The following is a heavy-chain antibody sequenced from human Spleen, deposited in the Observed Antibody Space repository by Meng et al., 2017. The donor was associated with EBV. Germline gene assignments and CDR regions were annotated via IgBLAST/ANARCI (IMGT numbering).Heavy chain of an antibody. J-gene: IGHJ5*02. CDR1: GYTFSGDA. CDR2: INTANGNT. V-gene: IGHV1-3*04. D-gene: IGHD3-16*01. CDR3: AREGGEIPRVFDP. Sequence: QVPLLQSGAEVRKPGASVNVSCKASGYTFSGDAIHWLRQAPGQRPEWIGWINTANGNTKYSQKFQGRVSITRDRSATTTNMELSSLRSEDTAVYYCAREGGEIPRVFDPWGQGTLVTASS.